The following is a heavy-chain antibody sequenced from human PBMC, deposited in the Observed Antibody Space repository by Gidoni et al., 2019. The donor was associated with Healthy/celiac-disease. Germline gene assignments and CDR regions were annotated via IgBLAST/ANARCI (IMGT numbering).Heavy chain of an antibody. Sequence: EVQLVESGGGLVQPGRSLRLSCAAPGFTFDDYAMHWVRQAPGKGLEWVSGISWNSGSIGYADSVKGRFTISRDNAKNSLYLQMNSLRAEDTALYYCAKDLIAAAGKGYFDYWGQGTLVTVSS. CDR2: ISWNSGSI. CDR3: AKDLIAAAGKGYFDY. V-gene: IGHV3-9*01. D-gene: IGHD6-13*01. J-gene: IGHJ4*02. CDR1: GFTFDDYA.